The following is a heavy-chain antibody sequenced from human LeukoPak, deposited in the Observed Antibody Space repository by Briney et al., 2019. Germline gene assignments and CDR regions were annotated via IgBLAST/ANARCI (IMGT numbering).Heavy chain of an antibody. CDR2: ISYDGSNK. J-gene: IGHJ4*02. CDR3: AREGTAQCLETGYFDY. V-gene: IGHV3-30*03. D-gene: IGHD6-19*01. Sequence: GGSLRLSCAASGFTFSSYGRHWVRQAPGKGLEWVAVISYDGSNKYYADSVKGRFTISRDNSKNTLYLQMNSLRAEDTAVYYCAREGTAQCLETGYFDYWGQGTLVTVSS. CDR1: GFTFSSYG.